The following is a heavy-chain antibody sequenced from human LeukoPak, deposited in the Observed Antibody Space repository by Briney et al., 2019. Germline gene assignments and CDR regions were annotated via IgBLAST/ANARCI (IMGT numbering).Heavy chain of an antibody. J-gene: IGHJ4*02. V-gene: IGHV1-24*01. Sequence: ASVKASCKVSGYTLTELSMHWVRQAPGKGLEWMGGFDPEDGETIYAQKFQGRVTMTEDTSTDTAYMELSSLRSEDTAVYYCATVVYYGSGYYFDYWGQGTLVTVSS. CDR1: GYTLTELS. CDR3: ATVVYYGSGYYFDY. CDR2: FDPEDGET. D-gene: IGHD3-10*01.